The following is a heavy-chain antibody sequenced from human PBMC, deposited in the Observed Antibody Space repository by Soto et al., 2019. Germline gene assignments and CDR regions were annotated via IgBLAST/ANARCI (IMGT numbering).Heavy chain of an antibody. Sequence: QVQLQESGPGLVKPSETLSLTCTVSGASVNSENYYWSWIRQPPGKGLEWIGYVYYSGSTNYNPSLKSRATMSLDTYRNQFSLKMTSMTSADTAFYYCARGVFRFLQWFDPWVQGTLVTVSS. J-gene: IGHJ5*02. CDR3: ARGVFRFLQWFDP. CDR1: GASVNSENYY. D-gene: IGHD3-3*01. CDR2: VYYSGST. V-gene: IGHV4-61*01.